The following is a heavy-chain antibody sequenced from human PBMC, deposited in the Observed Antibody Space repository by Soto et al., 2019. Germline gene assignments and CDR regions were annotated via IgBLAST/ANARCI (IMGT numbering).Heavy chain of an antibody. CDR1: GFTFSSYA. CDR3: AKDLVPAAMGPLQH. J-gene: IGHJ1*01. D-gene: IGHD2-2*01. CDR2: ISGSGGST. Sequence: GGSLRLSCAASGFTFSSYAMSWVRQTPGKGLEWVSAISGSGGSTYYADSVKGRFTISRDNSKNTLYLQMNSLRAEDTAVYYCAKDLVPAAMGPLQHWGQGTLVTVSS. V-gene: IGHV3-23*01.